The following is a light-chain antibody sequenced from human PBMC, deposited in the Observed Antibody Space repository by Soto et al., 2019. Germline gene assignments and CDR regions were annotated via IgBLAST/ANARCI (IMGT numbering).Light chain of an antibody. J-gene: IGLJ1*01. CDR3: CSSAPESTYV. CDR2: KGT. V-gene: IGLV2-23*01. Sequence: QSALAQPASVSGSPGQSITISCTGTDSDVGAYNSVSWYQQHPHTAPRLIIYKGTRRPSGISYRFSGSTSGNAASLTISALQADDEADYFCCSSAPESTYVFGTGTKVTVL. CDR1: DSDVGAYNS.